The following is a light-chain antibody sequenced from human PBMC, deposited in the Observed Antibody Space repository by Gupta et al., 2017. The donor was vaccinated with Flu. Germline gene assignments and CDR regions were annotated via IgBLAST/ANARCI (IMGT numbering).Light chain of an antibody. Sequence: SASVGDRVTITCQASHDISNYLNWYQQKPGKAPKLLIYDASTLETGVPSRFSGSASGTDFTLIISSLQPEDIATYYCHQYDNLPYTFGQGT. V-gene: IGKV1-33*01. CDR1: HDISNY. J-gene: IGKJ2*01. CDR3: HQYDNLPYT. CDR2: DAS.